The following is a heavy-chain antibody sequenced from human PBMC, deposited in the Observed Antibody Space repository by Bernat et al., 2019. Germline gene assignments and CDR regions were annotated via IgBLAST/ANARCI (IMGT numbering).Heavy chain of an antibody. CDR2: IWYDGSNK. D-gene: IGHD4-11*01. J-gene: IGHJ6*02. Sequence: QVQLVESGGGVVQPGRSLRLSCAASGFTFSSYGMHWVRQAPGKGLEWVAVIWYDGSNKYYADSVKGGFTISRDNSMNTLYLQMNSLRAEDTAVYYCAGVNQSPLDYRGAYYYYGMDVWGQGTTVTVSS. V-gene: IGHV3-33*01. CDR1: GFTFSSYG. CDR3: AGVNQSPLDYRGAYYYYGMDV.